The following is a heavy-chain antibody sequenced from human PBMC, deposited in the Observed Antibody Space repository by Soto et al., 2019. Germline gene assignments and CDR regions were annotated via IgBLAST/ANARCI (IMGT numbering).Heavy chain of an antibody. V-gene: IGHV4-34*01. CDR1: GGSFSGYY. CDR2: INHSGST. Sequence: QVQLQQWGAGLLKPSETLSLTCAVYGGSFSGYYWSWIRQPPGKGLEWIGEINHSGSTNYNPSLKSRVTISVDTSKNQFSLKLISVTAADTAVYYCARALYYYGSGRYFDLWGRGTLVTVSS. D-gene: IGHD3-10*01. J-gene: IGHJ2*01. CDR3: ARALYYYGSGRYFDL.